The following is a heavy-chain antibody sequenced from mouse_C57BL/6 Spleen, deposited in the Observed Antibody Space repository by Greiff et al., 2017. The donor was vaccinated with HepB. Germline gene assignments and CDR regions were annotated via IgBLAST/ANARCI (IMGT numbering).Heavy chain of an antibody. Sequence: QVQLKQSGAELVRPGASVTLSCKASGYTFTDYEMHWVKQTPVHGLEWIGAIDPETGGTAYNQKFKGKAILTADKSSSTAYMELRSLTSEDSAVYYCTGGRDYFDYWGQGTTLTVSS. V-gene: IGHV1-15*01. CDR2: IDPETGGT. D-gene: IGHD1-1*02. J-gene: IGHJ2*01. CDR1: GYTFTDYE. CDR3: TGGRDYFDY.